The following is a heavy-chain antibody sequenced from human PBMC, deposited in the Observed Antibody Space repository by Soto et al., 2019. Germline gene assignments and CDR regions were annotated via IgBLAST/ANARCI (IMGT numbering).Heavy chain of an antibody. J-gene: IGHJ4*02. CDR2: INHSGST. V-gene: IGHV4-34*01. D-gene: IGHD4-17*01. Sequence: QVQLQQWGAGLLKPSETLSLTCAVYGGSFSGYYWSWIRQPPGKGLEWIGEINHSGSTNYNPSLTIQVTKSVDPSKNQSSLKLSSVTAADTAVYYCARVCLDYGDSPVFSYFDYWGQGTLVTVSS. CDR1: GGSFSGYY. CDR3: ARVCLDYGDSPVFSYFDY.